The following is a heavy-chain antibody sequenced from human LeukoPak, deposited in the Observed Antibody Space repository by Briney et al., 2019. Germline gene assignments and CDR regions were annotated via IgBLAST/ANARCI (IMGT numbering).Heavy chain of an antibody. D-gene: IGHD4-17*01. CDR2: ISSSGSTI. CDR3: ARRLRRNYFDY. V-gene: IGHV3-48*03. Sequence: GGSLRLSCAASGFTFSSYAMNWVRQAPGKGLEWVSYISSSGSTIYYADSVKGRFTIPRDNAKNSLYLQMNSLRAEDTAVYYCARRLRRNYFDYWGQGTLVTVSS. CDR1: GFTFSSYA. J-gene: IGHJ4*02.